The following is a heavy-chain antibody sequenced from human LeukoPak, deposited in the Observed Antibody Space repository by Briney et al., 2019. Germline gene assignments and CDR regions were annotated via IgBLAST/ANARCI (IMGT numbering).Heavy chain of an antibody. V-gene: IGHV4-4*02. J-gene: IGHJ6*02. CDR2: IYHTGST. Sequence: PSETLSLTCTVSGGSISVSTWSSWVRQPPGKGLEWIGEIYHTGSTNYNPSLKSRVTISIDKSKNQFSLMLTSLTAADTAVYYCAGQYSVPKYYYGLDVWGQGTTVTVSS. CDR3: AGQYSVPKYYYGLDV. D-gene: IGHD2-15*01. CDR1: GGSISVSTW.